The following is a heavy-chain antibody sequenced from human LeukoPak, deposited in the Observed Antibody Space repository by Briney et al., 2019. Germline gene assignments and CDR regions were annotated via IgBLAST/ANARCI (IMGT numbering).Heavy chain of an antibody. CDR1: GGSFSGYY. Sequence: SETLSLTCAVYGGSFSGYYWSWIRQPPGKGLEWIGEINHSGSTNYNPSLKSRVTISVDTSKNQFSLKLSSMTAADTAVYYCASRQYQLLSRYYYYMDVWGKGTTVTVSS. CDR2: INHSGST. V-gene: IGHV4-34*01. CDR3: ASRQYQLLSRYYYYMDV. J-gene: IGHJ6*03. D-gene: IGHD2-2*01.